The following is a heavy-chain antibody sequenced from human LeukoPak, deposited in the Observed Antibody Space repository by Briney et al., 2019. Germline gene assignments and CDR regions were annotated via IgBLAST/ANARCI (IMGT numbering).Heavy chain of an antibody. CDR1: GASLKSYY. D-gene: IGHD2-8*01. Sequence: PSEGLSVTCAVPGASLKSYYPRWIRHPPGEGLERIAYLYYSGTTSYIRPLNSRVTVSVDTSKNPFSLTLCSVTAADTAPYYCARHAPAQYRTDMYFAQWGKETLGTLSS. J-gene: IGHJ4*02. CDR2: LYYSGTT. V-gene: IGHV4-59*08. CDR3: ARHAPAQYRTDMYFAQ.